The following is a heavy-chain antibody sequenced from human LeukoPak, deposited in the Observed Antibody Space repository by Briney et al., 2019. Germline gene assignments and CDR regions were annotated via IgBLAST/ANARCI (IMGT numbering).Heavy chain of an antibody. J-gene: IGHJ4*02. Sequence: GGSLRLSCAASGFTFSSYTMSWVRQAPGKGLEWVSTITTSDGNTYYADSVKGRFTVFRDNSKNTLFPQRNSLRAEDTAVYYWAKDGGLWVSAHWGDSWGRGTLVTVSS. CDR3: AKDGGLWVSAHWGDS. CDR2: ITTSDGNT. V-gene: IGHV3-23*01. CDR1: GFTFSSYT. D-gene: IGHD7-27*01.